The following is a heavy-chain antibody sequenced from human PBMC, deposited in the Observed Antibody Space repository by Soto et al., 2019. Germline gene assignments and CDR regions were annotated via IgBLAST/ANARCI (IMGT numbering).Heavy chain of an antibody. CDR2: ISAYNGNT. D-gene: IGHD4-17*01. J-gene: IGHJ2*01. CDR1: GYTFTSNG. Sequence: ASVKVSCKASGYTFTSNGISWVRQAPGQGLEWMGWISAYNGNTNYAQKLQGRVTMTTDTSTSTAYMELRSLRSDDTAVYYCARGPATVTNQMHPDWYFDLWGRGTLVTVSS. CDR3: ARGPATVTNQMHPDWYFDL. V-gene: IGHV1-18*01.